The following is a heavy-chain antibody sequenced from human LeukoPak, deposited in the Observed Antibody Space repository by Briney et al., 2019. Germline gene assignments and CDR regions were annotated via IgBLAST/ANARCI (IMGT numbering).Heavy chain of an antibody. CDR1: GGSVSSGDYY. J-gene: IGHJ4*02. V-gene: IGHV4-30-4*08. Sequence: SETLSLTCTVSGGSVSSGDYYWSWIRQPPGKGLEWIGYIYYSGSTYYNPSLKSRVTISVDTSKNQFSLKLSSVTAADTAVYYCARVFPINYFDYWGQGTLVTVSS. CDR3: ARVFPINYFDY. D-gene: IGHD5-12*01. CDR2: IYYSGST.